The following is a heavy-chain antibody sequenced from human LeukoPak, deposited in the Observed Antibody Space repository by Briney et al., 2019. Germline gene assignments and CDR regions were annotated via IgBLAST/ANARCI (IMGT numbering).Heavy chain of an antibody. CDR3: TTWSRPGGYFRGWYLDL. CDR2: FDPEDGET. CDR1: GYTFTGYY. D-gene: IGHD3-22*01. Sequence: ASVKVSCKASGYTFTGYYMHWVRQAPGKGLEWMGGFDPEDGETIYAQKFQGRVTMTEDTSTDTAYMELSSLRSEDTAVYYCTTWSRPGGYFRGWYLDLWGRGTLVTVSS. V-gene: IGHV1-24*01. J-gene: IGHJ2*01.